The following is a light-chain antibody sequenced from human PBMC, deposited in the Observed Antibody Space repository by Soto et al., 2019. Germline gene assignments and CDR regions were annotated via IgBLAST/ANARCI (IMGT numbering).Light chain of an antibody. J-gene: IGKJ2*01. Sequence: EIELTQSPCTLSLSPGERATISCRASQAVRRGHLGWYQQRPGQAPRLLIYGTSNRATDIPDRFSGSGSGTDFTLTISRLEPEDFAVYYCQQYGTSPFTFGLGTKMDIK. CDR3: QQYGTSPFT. CDR2: GTS. V-gene: IGKV3-20*01. CDR1: QAVRRGH.